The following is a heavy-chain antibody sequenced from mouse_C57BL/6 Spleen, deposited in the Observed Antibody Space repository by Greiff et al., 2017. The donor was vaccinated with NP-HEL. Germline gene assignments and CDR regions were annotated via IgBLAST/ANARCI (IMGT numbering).Heavy chain of an antibody. CDR2: IYPGDGDT. D-gene: IGHD1-1*02. J-gene: IGHJ3*01. V-gene: IGHV1-82*01. CDR3: ERGGGSSVPFAY. Sequence: VQLQQSGPELVKPGASVKISCKASGYAFSSSWMNWVQQRPGKGLEWIGRIYPGDGDTNYNGKFKGKATLTADKSSSTAYLQLSSLTSEDSAVYSCERGGGSSVPFAYWGQGTLVTVSA. CDR1: GYAFSSSW.